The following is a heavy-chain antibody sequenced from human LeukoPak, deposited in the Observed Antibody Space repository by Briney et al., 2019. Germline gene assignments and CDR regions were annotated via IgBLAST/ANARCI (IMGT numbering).Heavy chain of an antibody. CDR2: ISVSEGST. V-gene: IGHV3-23*01. CDR1: GFTFSNYA. J-gene: IGHJ4*02. D-gene: IGHD6-19*01. Sequence: GGSLRLSCAASGFTFSNYAMTWVRQAPGKGLEWVSVISVSEGSTSYADSVKGRFTISRDNSKNTLYLQMNSLRAEDTAVYYCAEDLSSAWYLFDFWGQGTLVTVSS. CDR3: AEDLSSAWYLFDF.